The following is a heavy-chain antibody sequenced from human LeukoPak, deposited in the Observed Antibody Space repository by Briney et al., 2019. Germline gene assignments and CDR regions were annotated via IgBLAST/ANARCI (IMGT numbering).Heavy chain of an antibody. CDR2: INPNSGGT. D-gene: IGHD5-24*01. J-gene: IGHJ6*02. V-gene: IGHV1-2*02. CDR3: ARMAPKTYYYYGMDV. Sequence: ASVKVSCKASGYTFTGYYMHWVRQAPGQGLEWMGWINPNSGGTNYAQKFQGRVTMTRNTSISTAYMELSSLRSEDTAVYYCARMAPKTYYYYGMDVWGQGTTVTVSS. CDR1: GYTFTGYY.